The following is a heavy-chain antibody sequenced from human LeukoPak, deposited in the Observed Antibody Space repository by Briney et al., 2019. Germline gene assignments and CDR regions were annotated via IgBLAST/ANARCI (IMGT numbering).Heavy chain of an antibody. CDR1: GFTFSSYG. CDR2: ISGSGGST. Sequence: PGGTLRLSCAASGFTFSSYGMSWVRQAPGKGLEWVSAISGSGGSTYYADSVKGRFTISRDNSKNTLYLQMNSLRAEDTAVYYCAKHSYYYGSGSYYKGYYYMDVWGKGTTVTISS. CDR3: AKHSYYYGSGSYYKGYYYMDV. V-gene: IGHV3-23*01. D-gene: IGHD3-10*01. J-gene: IGHJ6*03.